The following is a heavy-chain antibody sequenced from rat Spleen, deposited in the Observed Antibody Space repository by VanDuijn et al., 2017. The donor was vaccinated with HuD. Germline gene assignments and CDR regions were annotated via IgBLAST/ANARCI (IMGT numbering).Heavy chain of an antibody. D-gene: IGHD1-11*01. CDR2: IWGDGST. Sequence: QVQLKESGPGLVQPSQTLSLTCTVSGFSLTSNSVHWVRQPPGKGLEWMGGIWGDGSTNYNSALKSRLSISRDTSKSQVFLKMNSLQTEDTAIYCCTRTYGGYTSHWLAYWGQGTLVTVSS. CDR3: TRTYGGYTSHWLAY. J-gene: IGHJ3*01. V-gene: IGHV2-1*01. CDR1: GFSLTSNS.